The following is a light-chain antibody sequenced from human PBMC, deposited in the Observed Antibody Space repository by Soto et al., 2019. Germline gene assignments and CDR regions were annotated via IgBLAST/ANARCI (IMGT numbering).Light chain of an antibody. CDR3: QQYNNWPPYT. V-gene: IGKV3-15*01. Sequence: EIVMTQSPATLSVSPGERATLSCRASQSVSSNLAWYQQKPGQAPRLLIYGASTRATGIPARFSGSGSGTEFTLTISSLKSEDFAVYYCQQYNNWPPYTFGQGTQVDIK. J-gene: IGKJ2*01. CDR2: GAS. CDR1: QSVSSN.